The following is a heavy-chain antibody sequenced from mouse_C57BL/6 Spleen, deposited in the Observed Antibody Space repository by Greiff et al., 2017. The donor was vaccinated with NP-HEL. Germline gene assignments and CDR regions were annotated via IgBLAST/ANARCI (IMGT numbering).Heavy chain of an antibody. CDR2: IYPGDGDT. Sequence: QVQLKESGAELVKPGASVKISCKASGYAFSSYWMNWVKQRPGKGLEWIGQIYPGDGDTNYNGKFKGKATLTADKSSSTAYMQLSSLTSEDSAVYFCARWGVVADFDYWGQGTTLTVSS. CDR1: GYAFSSYW. D-gene: IGHD1-1*01. J-gene: IGHJ2*01. CDR3: ARWGVVADFDY. V-gene: IGHV1-80*01.